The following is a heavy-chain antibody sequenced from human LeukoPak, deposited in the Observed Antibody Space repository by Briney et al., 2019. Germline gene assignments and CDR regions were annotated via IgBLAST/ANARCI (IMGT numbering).Heavy chain of an antibody. V-gene: IGHV4-31*03. CDR1: GGSISSGGYY. D-gene: IGHD5-18*01. CDR2: IYYSGST. J-gene: IGHJ6*04. CDR3: AGRGYSYGGAQDV. Sequence: SETLSLTCTVSGGSISSGGYYWSWIRQHPGKGLEWIGYIYYSGSTYYNPSLKSRVTISVDTSKNQFSLKLSSVTAADTAVYYCAGRGYSYGGAQDVWGKGTTVIVSS.